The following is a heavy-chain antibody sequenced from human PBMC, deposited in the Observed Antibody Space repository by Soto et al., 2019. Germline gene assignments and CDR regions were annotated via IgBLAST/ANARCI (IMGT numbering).Heavy chain of an antibody. CDR1: GGSISSGGYY. D-gene: IGHD3-22*01. Sequence: TLSLTCTVSGGSISSGGYYWSWIRQHPGKGLEWIGYIYYSGSTYYNPSLKSRVTISVDTSKTQFSLKLSSVTAADTAVYYCAREPRNDDDSSGYYFKAFDIWGQGTMVTVSS. CDR2: IYYSGST. J-gene: IGHJ3*02. CDR3: AREPRNDDDSSGYYFKAFDI. V-gene: IGHV4-31*03.